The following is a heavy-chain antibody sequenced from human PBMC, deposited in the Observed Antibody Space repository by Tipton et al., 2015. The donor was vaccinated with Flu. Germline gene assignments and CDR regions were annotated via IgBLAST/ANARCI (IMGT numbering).Heavy chain of an antibody. CDR2: IYYSGST. CDR3: ARNSSSWYYYYGMDV. CDR1: GDSISSYY. Sequence: LRLSCTVSGDSISSYYWSWIRQPPGKGLEWIGYIYYSGSTNYNPSLKSRVTISVDTSKNQFSLKLSSVTAADTAVYYCARNSSSWYYYYGMDVWGQGTTVTVSS. J-gene: IGHJ6*02. D-gene: IGHD6-13*01. V-gene: IGHV4-59*01.